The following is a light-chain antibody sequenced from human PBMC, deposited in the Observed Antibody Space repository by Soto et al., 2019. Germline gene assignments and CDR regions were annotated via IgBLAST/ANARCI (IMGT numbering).Light chain of an antibody. J-gene: IGKJ3*01. V-gene: IGKV1-27*01. CDR3: QKHNSATLS. CDR2: ATS. Sequence: DIQMTQSPSSLSASVGDRVTITCRASQGINNYLAWLQQKQGKVPKLLLYATSTLQSAVPSRFSGSGSETDFTLTIRNLQPEAVATCYCQKHNSATLSFGPGTKVEIK. CDR1: QGINNY.